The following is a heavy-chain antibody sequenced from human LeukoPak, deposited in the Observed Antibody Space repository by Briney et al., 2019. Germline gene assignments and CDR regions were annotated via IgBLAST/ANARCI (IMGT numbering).Heavy chain of an antibody. V-gene: IGHV3-23*01. CDR1: GFTFSSYA. J-gene: IGHJ4*02. Sequence: GGSLRLSCAASGFTFSSYAMSWVRQAPGKGLEWVSAISGSGGSTYYADSVKGRFTISRDNSKNTLYLQMNSLRAEDTAVYYCAKGSSGMTTVTTGDYWGQGTLVTVSS. CDR3: AKGSSGMTTVTTGDY. D-gene: IGHD4-17*01. CDR2: ISGSGGST.